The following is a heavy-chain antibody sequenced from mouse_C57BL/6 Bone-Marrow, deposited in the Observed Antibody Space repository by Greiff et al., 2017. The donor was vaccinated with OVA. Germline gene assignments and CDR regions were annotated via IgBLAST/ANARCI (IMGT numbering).Heavy chain of an antibody. CDR1: GYTFTSYW. D-gene: IGHD1-1*01. J-gene: IGHJ2*01. Sequence: VQLQQPGAELVKPGASVKLSCKASGYTFTSYWMHWVKQRPGQGLEWIGMIHPNSGSTNYNEKFKSKATLTVDKSSSTAYMQLSSLTSEDSAVYYCARPSLLYYGSSWDYWGQGTTLTVSS. V-gene: IGHV1-64*01. CDR3: ARPSLLYYGSSWDY. CDR2: IHPNSGST.